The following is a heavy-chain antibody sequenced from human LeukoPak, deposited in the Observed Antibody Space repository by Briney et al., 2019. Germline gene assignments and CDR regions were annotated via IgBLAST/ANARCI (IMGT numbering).Heavy chain of an antibody. CDR1: GGSLSSYY. J-gene: IGHJ5*02. V-gene: IGHV4-59*01. Sequence: SETLSLTCTVSGGSLSSYYWSWIRQPPGKGLEWIGYIYYSGSTNYNPSLKSRVTISVDTSKNQFSLKLSSVTAADTAVYYCARARGNGNWFDPWGQGTLVTVSS. D-gene: IGHD4-23*01. CDR3: ARARGNGNWFDP. CDR2: IYYSGST.